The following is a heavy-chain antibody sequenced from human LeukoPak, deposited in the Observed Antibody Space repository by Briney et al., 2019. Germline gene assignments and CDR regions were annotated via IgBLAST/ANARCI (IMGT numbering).Heavy chain of an antibody. CDR1: RFSLSSLE. CDR3: ARDLTPVSCPGGSCHEGDY. V-gene: IGHV3-48*03. CDR2: IDSTSTTI. D-gene: IGHD2-8*02. J-gene: IGHJ4*02. Sequence: GGSLRLSCATSRFSLSSLEMSWVRQAPGKGLEWVSHIDSTSTTIYYADSVKGRFTISRDNPKKSLFLQINCLRAEDTAVYYCARDLTPVSCPGGSCHEGDYWGQGNLVTVSS.